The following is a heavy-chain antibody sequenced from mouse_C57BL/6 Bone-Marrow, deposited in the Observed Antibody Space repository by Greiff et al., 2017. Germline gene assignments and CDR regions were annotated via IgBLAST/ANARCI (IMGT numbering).Heavy chain of an antibody. CDR3: ARDGPWGFYAMDY. D-gene: IGHD4-1*01. J-gene: IGHJ4*01. V-gene: IGHV5-4*01. Sequence: EVKLVESGGGLVKPGGSLKLSCAASGFTFSSYAMSWVRQAPEKRLEWVATISDGGSYTYYPDNVKGRFTISRDNAKNNLYLQMSHLKSEDTAMYYCARDGPWGFYAMDYWGQGTSVTVSS. CDR1: GFTFSSYA. CDR2: ISDGGSYT.